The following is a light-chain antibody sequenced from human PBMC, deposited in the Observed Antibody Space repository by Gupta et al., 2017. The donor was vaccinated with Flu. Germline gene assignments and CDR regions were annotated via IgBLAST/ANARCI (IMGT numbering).Light chain of an antibody. V-gene: IGLV3-25*02. J-gene: IGLJ2*01. CDR2: KDT. CDR1: ALTKQY. CDR3: QAADSSGTYVI. Sequence: SYELTQSPSVSVSPGQTARISCSGDALTKQYVFWYQQKPGQTPVLVMYKDTERPSGIPERFSGSSSGTTVTLFVSGVQAEDEADYYCQAADSSGTYVIFGGGTRLTVL.